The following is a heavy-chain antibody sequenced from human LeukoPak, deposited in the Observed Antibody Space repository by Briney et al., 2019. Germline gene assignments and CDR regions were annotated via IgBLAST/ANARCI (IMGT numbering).Heavy chain of an antibody. CDR3: ASWMSEDAFDI. Sequence: GGSLRLSCAASGFTFNDYTMNWVRQAPGKGLEWVSSISSSSRYIYYADSVKGRFTISRDNAKNSLYLQMNSLRAEDTAVYYCASWMSEDAFDIWGQGTMVTVSS. D-gene: IGHD1-1*01. V-gene: IGHV3-21*06. CDR1: GFTFNDYT. J-gene: IGHJ3*02. CDR2: ISSSSRYI.